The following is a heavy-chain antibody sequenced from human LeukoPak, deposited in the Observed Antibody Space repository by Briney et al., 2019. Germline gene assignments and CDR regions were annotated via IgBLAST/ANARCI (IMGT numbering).Heavy chain of an antibody. J-gene: IGHJ4*02. D-gene: IGHD2-15*01. CDR3: AKGRGYCSGGSCYSGFDY. CDR2: ISSSGGST. V-gene: IGHV3-23*01. CDR1: GFTFSSYA. Sequence: GGSLRLSCAASGFTFSSYAMSWVRQAPGKGLEWVSSISSSGGSTYYADSVKGRFTISRDNSKNTLYLQMNSLRVEDTAVYYCAKGRGYCSGGSCYSGFDYWGQGTLVTVSS.